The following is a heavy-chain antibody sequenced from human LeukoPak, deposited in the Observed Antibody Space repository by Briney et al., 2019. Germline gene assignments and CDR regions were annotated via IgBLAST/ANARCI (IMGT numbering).Heavy chain of an antibody. Sequence: GGSLRLSCAASGFTFSSYAMHWVRQAPGKGLEWVAVISYDGSNKYYADSVKGRFTISRDNSKNTLYLQMNSLRAEDTAVYYCARALQGSKPLTFDYWGQGTLVTVSS. CDR3: ARALQGSKPLTFDY. D-gene: IGHD4-11*01. J-gene: IGHJ4*02. CDR2: ISYDGSNK. V-gene: IGHV3-30-3*01. CDR1: GFTFSSYA.